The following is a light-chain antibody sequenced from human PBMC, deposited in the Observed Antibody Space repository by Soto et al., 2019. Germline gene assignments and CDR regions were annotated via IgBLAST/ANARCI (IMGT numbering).Light chain of an antibody. Sequence: DIQMTQSPSSLSASVGDKVTITCRASQSISSYVNWYQQKPGKAPKLLISAASSLQSGVPSRFSGSGSGTDFTLTISGLHPEDFATYYCQQSYSTPWTFGQGTKVEIK. CDR3: QQSYSTPWT. V-gene: IGKV1-39*01. CDR2: AAS. J-gene: IGKJ1*01. CDR1: QSISSY.